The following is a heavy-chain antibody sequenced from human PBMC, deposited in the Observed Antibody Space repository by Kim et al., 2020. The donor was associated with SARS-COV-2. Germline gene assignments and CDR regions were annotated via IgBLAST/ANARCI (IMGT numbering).Heavy chain of an antibody. CDR3: ARGADYYDSSGYYLYWYFDL. CDR2: MNPNSGNT. Sequence: ASVKVSCKASGYTFTSYDINWVRQATGQGLEWMGWMNPNSGNTGYAQKFQGRVTMTRNTSISTAYMELSSLRSEDTAVYYCARGADYYDSSGYYLYWYFDLWGRGTLVTVSS. J-gene: IGHJ2*01. D-gene: IGHD3-22*01. V-gene: IGHV1-8*01. CDR1: GYTFTSYD.